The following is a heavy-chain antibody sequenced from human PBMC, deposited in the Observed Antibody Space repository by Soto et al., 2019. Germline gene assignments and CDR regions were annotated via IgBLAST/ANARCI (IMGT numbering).Heavy chain of an antibody. CDR2: IYYSGST. V-gene: IGHV4-59*01. J-gene: IGHJ6*03. D-gene: IGHD6-19*01. Sequence: SETLSLTCTVSGGSISSYYWSWIRQPPGKGLEWIGYIYYSGSTNYNPSLKSRVTISVDTSKNQFSLKLGSVTAADTAVYYCARAVSSGWYAPFYYYYYYMDVWGKGTTVTVSS. CDR3: ARAVSSGWYAPFYYYYYYMDV. CDR1: GGSISSYY.